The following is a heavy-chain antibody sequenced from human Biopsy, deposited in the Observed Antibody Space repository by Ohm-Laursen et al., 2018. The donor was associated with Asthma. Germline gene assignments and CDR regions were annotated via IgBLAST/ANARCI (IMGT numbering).Heavy chain of an antibody. Sequence: ASVKVSCKAPGGTFSNFAISWVRQAPGQGLEWLGGIMAGFGTTNYAQKFQGRVTITADESTSTAYMEVTSLRSEDTAIYYCARCQVGYSSGWSLLLKKIYYSGMDVWGQGTTVTVSS. D-gene: IGHD6-19*01. J-gene: IGHJ6*02. CDR2: IMAGFGTT. CDR3: ARCQVGYSSGWSLLLKKIYYSGMDV. V-gene: IGHV1-69*13. CDR1: GGTFSNFA.